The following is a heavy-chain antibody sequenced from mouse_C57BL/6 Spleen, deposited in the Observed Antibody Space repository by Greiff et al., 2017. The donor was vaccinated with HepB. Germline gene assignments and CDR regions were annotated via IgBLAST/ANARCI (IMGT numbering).Heavy chain of an antibody. CDR1: GYTFTSYW. J-gene: IGHJ3*01. D-gene: IGHD2-5*01. Sequence: QVQLQQPGTELVKPGASVKLSCKASGYTFTSYWMHWVKQRPGQGLEWIGNINPSNGGTNYNEKFKSKATLTVDKSSSTAYMQLSSLTSEDSAVYYGARSSNYGAWFAYWGQGTLVTVSA. CDR2: INPSNGGT. V-gene: IGHV1-53*01. CDR3: ARSSNYGAWFAY.